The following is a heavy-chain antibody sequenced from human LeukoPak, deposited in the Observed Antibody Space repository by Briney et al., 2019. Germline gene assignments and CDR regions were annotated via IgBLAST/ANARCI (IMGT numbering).Heavy chain of an antibody. CDR1: GGSVDSSNYY. CDR3: ARSTHPPDY. V-gene: IGHV4-61*01. J-gene: IGHJ4*02. CDR2: MYHTGSS. Sequence: SETLSLTCTVSGGSVDSSNYYWSWIRQPPGKGLEWIGYMYHTGSSNYSPSLKSRLTISVDTSKNQFSLKLSSMTAADTAVYYCARSTHPPDYWGQGTLVTVSS.